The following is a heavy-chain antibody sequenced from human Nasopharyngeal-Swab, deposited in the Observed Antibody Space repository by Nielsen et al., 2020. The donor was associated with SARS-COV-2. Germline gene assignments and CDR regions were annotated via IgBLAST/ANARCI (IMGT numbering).Heavy chain of an antibody. Sequence: ASVKASCKVSGDTLTELSMHWARHAPGKGLEWMGGFDPRDGQTVYAQKFQGRVTMTEDTSTDTAYMELSGLTSDDTAVYYCATDRRWNYYYGMEVWGQGTTVTVSS. CDR1: GDTLTELS. CDR2: FDPRDGQT. CDR3: ATDRRWNYYYGMEV. V-gene: IGHV1-24*01. J-gene: IGHJ6*02. D-gene: IGHD2-15*01.